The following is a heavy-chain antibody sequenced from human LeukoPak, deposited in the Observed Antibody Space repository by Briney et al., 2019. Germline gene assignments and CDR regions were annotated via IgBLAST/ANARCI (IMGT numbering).Heavy chain of an antibody. CDR1: GGSISSSSHY. J-gene: IGHJ6*03. CDR3: ASSSWPENYYYYYYYMDV. D-gene: IGHD6-13*01. V-gene: IGHV4-39*07. Sequence: PSETLSLTCTVSGGSISSSSHYWGWIRQPPEKRLEWIGSIYYSGSTYHNPSLKSRVTISADTSKNQFSLKLSSVTAADTAVYYCASSSWPENYYYYYYYMDVWGKGTTVTVSS. CDR2: IYYSGST.